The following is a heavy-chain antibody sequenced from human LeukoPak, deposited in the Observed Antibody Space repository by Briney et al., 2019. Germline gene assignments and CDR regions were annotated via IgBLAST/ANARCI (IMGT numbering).Heavy chain of an antibody. J-gene: IGHJ6*02. CDR3: ASGYYYGSGDFYYGMDV. CDR1: GFTFSSYA. D-gene: IGHD3-10*01. Sequence: GRSLRLSCAASGFTFSSYAMHWVRQAPGEGLEWVAVISYDGSNKYYADSVKGRFTISRDNSKNTLYLQMNSLRAEDTAVYYCASGYYYGSGDFYYGMDVWGQGTTVTVSS. CDR2: ISYDGSNK. V-gene: IGHV3-30-3*01.